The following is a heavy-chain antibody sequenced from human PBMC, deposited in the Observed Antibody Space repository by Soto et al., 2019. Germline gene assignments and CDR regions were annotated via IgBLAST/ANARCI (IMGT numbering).Heavy chain of an antibody. Sequence: QVQLVQSGAEVKKPGSSVKVSCKASGGTFSSYAISWVRQAPGQGLEWMGGIIPIFGTPNYAQKFQGRVTITADESTSTAYMELSRLRSEDTAVYYCARERVTIFGVVIMSSGMDVWGQGTTVTVSS. CDR3: ARERVTIFGVVIMSSGMDV. CDR2: IIPIFGTP. J-gene: IGHJ6*02. D-gene: IGHD3-3*01. V-gene: IGHV1-69*01. CDR1: GGTFSSYA.